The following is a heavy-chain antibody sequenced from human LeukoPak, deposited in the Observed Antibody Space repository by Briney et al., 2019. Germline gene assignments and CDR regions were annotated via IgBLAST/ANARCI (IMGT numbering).Heavy chain of an antibody. J-gene: IGHJ4*02. CDR3: ARAYGDYYGYIDY. CDR1: GFTVSDNY. CDR2: IYSAGAT. Sequence: GGSLRLSCAASGFTVSDNYMTWVRQAPGKGLEWVSSIYSAGATHYAESVKGRFTISRDNSKNTLYLQMNSLRAEDTAVYYCARAYGDYYGYIDYWGQGTLVTVSS. D-gene: IGHD4-17*01. V-gene: IGHV3-66*02.